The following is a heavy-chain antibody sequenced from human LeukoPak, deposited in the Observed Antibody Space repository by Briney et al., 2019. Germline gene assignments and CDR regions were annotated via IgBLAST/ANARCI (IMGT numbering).Heavy chain of an antibody. Sequence: GGSLRLSCVASGFTFGKYWMSWVRQAPGKGLEWVVNIKLDGSEKNYVDSVKGRFTISRDNTKNSLYLQMNSLRAEDTAVFYCARDQYDTWSRRGNFDSWGQGTLVIVSS. CDR2: IKLDGSEK. J-gene: IGHJ4*02. CDR1: GFTFGKYW. D-gene: IGHD3-3*01. V-gene: IGHV3-7*03. CDR3: ARDQYDTWSRRGNFDS.